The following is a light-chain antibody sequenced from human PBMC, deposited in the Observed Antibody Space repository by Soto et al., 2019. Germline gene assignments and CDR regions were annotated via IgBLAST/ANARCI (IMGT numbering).Light chain of an antibody. J-gene: IGLJ2*01. CDR1: SNDVGYYNY. CDR2: GVS. V-gene: IGLV2-8*01. CDR3: SSYAGTNAVV. Sequence: QSALTQPPSASGSPGQSVTVSCTGTSNDVGYYNYVSWYQQHPGKAPKLLIYGVSKRPSGVPDRFSGSKSGNTASLTVSGLQAEDEADYYCSSYAGTNAVVFGGGTQLTVL.